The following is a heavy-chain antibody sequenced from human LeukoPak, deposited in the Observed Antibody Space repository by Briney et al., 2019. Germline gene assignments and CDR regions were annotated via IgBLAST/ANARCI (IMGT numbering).Heavy chain of an antibody. V-gene: IGHV1-2*02. J-gene: IGHJ6*02. CDR2: INPNSGGT. CDR3: VSLGATTIYYYGMDV. Sequence: ASVTVSCKASGYTFTGYYMHWVRQAPGQGLEWMGWINPNSGGTNYAQKFQGRVTMTRDTSISTVYMELSRLSSDDTAVYYCVSLGATTIYYYGMDVWGQGTTVTVSS. CDR1: GYTFTGYY. D-gene: IGHD1-26*01.